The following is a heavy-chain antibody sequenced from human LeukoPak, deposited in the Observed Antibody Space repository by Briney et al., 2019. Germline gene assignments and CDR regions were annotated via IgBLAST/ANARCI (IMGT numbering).Heavy chain of an antibody. J-gene: IGHJ4*02. Sequence: PGESLILSCAASGGTFSSYRMHWVRQPPGKGLEWVAFIRYDGSDKYYADSVRGRFTISIDNSKNTLYLQLNSVSAADTAVYFCARDNAVAGYLFDYWGQGTLVTVSS. V-gene: IGHV3-30*02. D-gene: IGHD6-19*01. CDR3: ARDNAVAGYLFDY. CDR1: GGTFSSYR. CDR2: IRYDGSDK.